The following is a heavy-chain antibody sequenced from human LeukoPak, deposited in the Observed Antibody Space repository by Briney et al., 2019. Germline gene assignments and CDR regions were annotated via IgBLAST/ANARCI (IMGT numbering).Heavy chain of an antibody. CDR1: GFTFSSYA. V-gene: IGHV3-23*01. J-gene: IGHJ4*02. Sequence: PGGSLRLSCAASGFTFSSYAMSWVRQAPGKGLEWVSAISGSGGSTYYADSVKGRFTISRDNSKDTLYLQMNSLRAEDTAVYYCAKIRRPSGGSFRSGYYFDYWGQGTLVTVSS. CDR3: AKIRRPSGGSFRSGYYFDY. CDR2: ISGSGGST. D-gene: IGHD2-15*01.